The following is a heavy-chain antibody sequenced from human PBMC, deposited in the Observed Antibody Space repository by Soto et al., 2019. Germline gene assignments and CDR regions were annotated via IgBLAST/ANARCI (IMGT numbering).Heavy chain of an antibody. J-gene: IGHJ3*02. CDR3: ARDGSIAAALNAFDI. CDR2: INPNSGGT. V-gene: IGHV1-2*04. D-gene: IGHD6-13*01. Sequence: ASVKVSCKASGYTFTGYYMHWVRQAPGQGLEWMGWINPNSGGTSYAQKFQGWVTMTRDTSISTAYMELSRLRSDDTAVYYCARDGSIAAALNAFDIWGQGTMVTVSS. CDR1: GYTFTGYY.